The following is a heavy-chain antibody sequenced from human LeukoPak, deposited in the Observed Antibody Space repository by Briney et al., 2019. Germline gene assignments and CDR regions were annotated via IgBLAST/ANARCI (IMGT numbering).Heavy chain of an antibody. CDR1: GGSFSGYY. V-gene: IGHV4-34*01. Sequence: SETLSLTCAVYGGSFSGYYWSWIRQPPGKGLEWIGEINNSGSTNYNPSLKSRVTISVDTSKNQFSLKLSSVTAADTAVYYCASRQSPYSSSWYRVGAFDIWGQGTMVTVSS. D-gene: IGHD6-13*01. CDR2: INNSGST. J-gene: IGHJ3*02. CDR3: ASRQSPYSSSWYRVGAFDI.